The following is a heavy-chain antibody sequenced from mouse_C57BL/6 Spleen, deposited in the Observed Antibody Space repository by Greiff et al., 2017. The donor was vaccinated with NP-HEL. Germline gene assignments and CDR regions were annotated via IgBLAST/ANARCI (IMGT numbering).Heavy chain of an antibody. J-gene: IGHJ2*01. V-gene: IGHV1-82*01. D-gene: IGHD2-2*01. CDR1: GYAFSSPW. CDR2: IYPGDGDT. CDR3: TRLGGYDGGPYYFDY. Sequence: VQLQQSGPELVKPGASVTLSCKASGYAFSSPWMNWVKQRPGKGLEWIGRIYPGDGDTNYNGKFKGKATLTADKSSSTAYMQLSSLTSEDSAVYFYTRLGGYDGGPYYFDYWGQGTTLTVSS.